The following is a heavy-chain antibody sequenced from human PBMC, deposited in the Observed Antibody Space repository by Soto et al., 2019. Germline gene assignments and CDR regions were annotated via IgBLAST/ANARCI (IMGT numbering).Heavy chain of an antibody. CDR1: GYTFTGYY. CDR2: INPNSGGT. CDR3: ARDRHSSSWYRDSPNWFDP. Sequence: ASVKVSCKASGYTFTGYYMHWVRQAPGQGLEWMGWINPNSGGTNYAQKFQGRVTMTRDTSISTAYMELSRLRSDDTAVYYCARDRHSSSWYRDSPNWFDPWGQGTLDTVSS. D-gene: IGHD6-13*01. J-gene: IGHJ5*02. V-gene: IGHV1-2*02.